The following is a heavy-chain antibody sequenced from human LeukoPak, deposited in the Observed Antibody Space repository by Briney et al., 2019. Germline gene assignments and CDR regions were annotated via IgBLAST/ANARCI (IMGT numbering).Heavy chain of an antibody. Sequence: GGSLRLSCAASGFTFSSYGMHWVRQAPGKGLEWVAVISYDGSNKYYADSVKGRFTISRDNSKNTLYLQMNSLRAEDTAVYYCARARRTVDFWSGRDAFDIWGQGTRATVSS. D-gene: IGHD3-3*01. J-gene: IGHJ3*02. CDR2: ISYDGSNK. CDR3: ARARRTVDFWSGRDAFDI. V-gene: IGHV3-30*03. CDR1: GFTFSSYG.